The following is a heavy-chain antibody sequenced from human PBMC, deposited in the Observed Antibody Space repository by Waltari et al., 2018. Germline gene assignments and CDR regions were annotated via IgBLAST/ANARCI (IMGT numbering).Heavy chain of an antibody. Sequence: QVQLVQSGAEVKKPGASVKVSCKASGYTFTSYGLSWVRQAPGQGLEWMGWISAYNGNTNYAQKLQGRVTMTTDTSTSTAYMELRSLRSDDTAVYYCARDFFPLATVDYYGSGSYHYWGQGTLVTVSS. CDR3: ARDFFPLATVDYYGSGSYHY. V-gene: IGHV1-18*01. CDR2: ISAYNGNT. J-gene: IGHJ4*02. CDR1: GYTFTSYG. D-gene: IGHD3-10*01.